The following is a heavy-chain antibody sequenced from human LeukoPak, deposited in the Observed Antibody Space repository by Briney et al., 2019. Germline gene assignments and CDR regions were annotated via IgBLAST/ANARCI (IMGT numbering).Heavy chain of an antibody. V-gene: IGHV4-34*01. J-gene: IGHJ6*02. D-gene: IGHD6-13*01. Sequence: PSETLSLTCAVYGGSFSGYYWSWIRQPPGKGLEWIGEINHSGSTNYNPSLKSRVTISVDTSKNQFSLKLSSVTAADTAVYYCARGHRRSSWSTVSYYYYGVDVWGQGTTVTVSS. CDR1: GGSFSGYY. CDR3: ARGHRRSSWSTVSYYYYGVDV. CDR2: INHSGST.